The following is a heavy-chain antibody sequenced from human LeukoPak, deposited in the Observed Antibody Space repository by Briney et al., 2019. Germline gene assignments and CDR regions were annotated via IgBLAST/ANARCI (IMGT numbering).Heavy chain of an antibody. CDR2: IKQDGSEK. J-gene: IGHJ6*02. V-gene: IGHV3-7*01. CDR3: ARYYYGMDV. Sequence: GGSLRLSCAASGFTFSSHGMHWVRQAPGKGLEWVANIKQDGSEKYYVDSVKGRFTISRDNAKNSLYLQMNSLRAEDTAVYYCARYYYGMDVWGQGTTVTVSS. CDR1: GFTFSSHG.